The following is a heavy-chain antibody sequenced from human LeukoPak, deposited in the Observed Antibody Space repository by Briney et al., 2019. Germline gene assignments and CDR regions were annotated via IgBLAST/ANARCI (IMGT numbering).Heavy chain of an antibody. V-gene: IGHV1-69*13. D-gene: IGHD6-6*01. CDR2: IIPIFGTA. J-gene: IGHJ6*02. CDR3: ARPLVGVVGYYYYGMDV. CDR1: GGTFSSYA. Sequence: SVKVSCTASGGTFSSYAISWVRQAPGQGLEWMGGIIPIFGTANYAQKFQGRVTITADESTSTAYMELSSLRSEDTAVYYCARPLVGVVGYYYYGMDVWGQGTTVTVSS.